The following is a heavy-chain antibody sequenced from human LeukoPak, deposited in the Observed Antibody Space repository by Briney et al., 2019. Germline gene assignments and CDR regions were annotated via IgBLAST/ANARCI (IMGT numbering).Heavy chain of an antibody. CDR2: IYYSGST. J-gene: IGHJ4*02. CDR3: ARVEIGSYYGSGSYLTN. CDR1: GGSISSYY. D-gene: IGHD3-10*01. Sequence: SETLSLTCTVSGGSISSYYWSWIRQPPGKGLEWIGYIYYSGSTNYNPSLKSRVTISVDTSKNQFSLKLSSVTAADTAVYYCARVEIGSYYGSGSYLTNWGQGTLVTVSS. V-gene: IGHV4-59*01.